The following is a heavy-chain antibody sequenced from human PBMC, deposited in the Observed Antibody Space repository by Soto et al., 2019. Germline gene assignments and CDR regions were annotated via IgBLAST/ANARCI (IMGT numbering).Heavy chain of an antibody. D-gene: IGHD3-3*01. CDR2: IYYSGST. J-gene: IGHJ6*03. CDR3: ARLPPVYRSNDFWSGHNYYYYMDV. Sequence: TAETLSLSCTVSGGSISSSSYYWGWIRQPPGKGLEWIGSIYYSGSTYYNPSLKSRVTISVDTSKNQFSLKLSSVTAADTAVYYCARLPPVYRSNDFWSGHNYYYYMDVWGKGTTVTVSS. CDR1: GGSISSSSYY. V-gene: IGHV4-39*01.